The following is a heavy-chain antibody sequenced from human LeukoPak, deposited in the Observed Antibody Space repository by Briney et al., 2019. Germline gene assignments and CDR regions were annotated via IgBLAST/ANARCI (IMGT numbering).Heavy chain of an antibody. D-gene: IGHD6-13*01. Sequence: AGGSLRLSCAASGFTVSSNYMSWVRQAPGEGLEWVSVIYRGGSANYADSVKGRFTISRDNARNSLDLQMNSLRAEDTAFYYCAKDTGSSSWNYFDYWGQGTLVTVSS. V-gene: IGHV3-53*05. CDR2: IYRGGSA. CDR3: AKDTGSSSWNYFDY. J-gene: IGHJ4*02. CDR1: GFTVSSNY.